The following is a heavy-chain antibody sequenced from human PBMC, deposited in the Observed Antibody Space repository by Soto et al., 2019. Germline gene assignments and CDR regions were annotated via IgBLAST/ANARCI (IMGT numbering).Heavy chain of an antibody. D-gene: IGHD3-10*01. CDR2: VWYDGSNR. Sequence: QVQLVESGGGVVQPGTSLRLSCIASRFTFISYGMHWVRQVPGKGLEWVAVVWYDGSNRYYGESVRGRFTIARDNSMNTVYLQMDSVRVEDTAVYYCARGSYDGSGLDVW. J-gene: IGHJ6*01. CDR3: ARGSYDGSGLDV. CDR1: RFTFISYG. V-gene: IGHV3-33*01.